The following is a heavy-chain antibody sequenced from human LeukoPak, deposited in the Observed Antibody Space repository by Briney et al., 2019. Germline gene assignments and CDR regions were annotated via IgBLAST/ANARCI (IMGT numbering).Heavy chain of an antibody. CDR1: GYSFTTDY. CDR2: INPSDGST. CDR3: ARDVVVEVGMLPTDSWFDP. Sequence: ASVKGSCKATGYSFTTDYIHWMRQAPGRGLEWMGIINPSDGSTSSAQKFQGRVTMTSDTSTSTVYMELSSLTYDDTAVYYCARDVVVEVGMLPTDSWFDPWGRGTLVAVSS. V-gene: IGHV1-46*01. J-gene: IGHJ5*02. D-gene: IGHD2-15*01.